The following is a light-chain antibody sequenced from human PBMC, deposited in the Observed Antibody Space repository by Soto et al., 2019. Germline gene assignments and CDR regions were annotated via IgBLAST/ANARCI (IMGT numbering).Light chain of an antibody. J-gene: IGKJ2*01. CDR1: QNIVRNF. Sequence: EIVLTQSPGTLSLSPGARATLSCRASQNIVRNFLAWYQQKPGQAPRLLICGASIRATGIPYRFSFSGSGTDFTLTISRLEPEDCGVYYCQHYASLPTTFGQGTKLEIK. V-gene: IGKV3-20*01. CDR3: QHYASLPTT. CDR2: GAS.